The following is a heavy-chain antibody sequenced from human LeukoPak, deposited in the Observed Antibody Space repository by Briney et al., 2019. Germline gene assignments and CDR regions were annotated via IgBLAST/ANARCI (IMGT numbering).Heavy chain of an antibody. CDR2: IHTSGDT. D-gene: IGHD4-17*01. J-gene: IGHJ5*02. CDR1: GLTGSHNY. CDR3: IVSGDSNH. V-gene: IGHV3-53*01. Sequence: GGSLRLSCAASGLTGSHNYVSWVRQAPGKGLEWVSAIHTSGDTCYADSVKGRFTISRDTSKNTLYLQINSLRVEDTAVYYCIVSGDSNHWGQGTLVTVSS.